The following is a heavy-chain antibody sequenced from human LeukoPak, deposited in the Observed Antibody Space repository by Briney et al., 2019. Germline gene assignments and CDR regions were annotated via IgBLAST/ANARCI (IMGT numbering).Heavy chain of an antibody. J-gene: IGHJ4*02. D-gene: IGHD4-17*01. CDR3: ARDLSLGRHDDGEPFDY. CDR1: GYTFSNHG. V-gene: IGHV1-18*01. Sequence: ASVKVSCKTSGYTFSNHGISWVRQAPGQGPEWVGWISGYNGNINYVQKFRGRVTMTTDTSTSTAYMELRSLTSDDTAVYYCARDLSLGRHDDGEPFDYWGQGTLVTI. CDR2: ISGYNGNI.